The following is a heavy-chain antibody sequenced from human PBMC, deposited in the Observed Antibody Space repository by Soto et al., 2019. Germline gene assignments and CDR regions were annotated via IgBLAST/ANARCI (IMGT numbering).Heavy chain of an antibody. CDR2: TYPGGST. CDR3: ARVPDR. Sequence: SETLSLTCNVSGGSMNMNNWWTWVRQFPGGGLEWIGETYPGGSTNYKPSLKSRATISVDKSKNQFSLKLSSVTAADTAVYYCARVPDRWGQGTLVTVSS. V-gene: IGHV4-4*02. D-gene: IGHD2-2*01. J-gene: IGHJ5*02. CDR1: GGSMNMNNW.